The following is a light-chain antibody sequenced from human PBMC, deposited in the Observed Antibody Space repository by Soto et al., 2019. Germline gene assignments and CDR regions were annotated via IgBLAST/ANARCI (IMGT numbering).Light chain of an antibody. J-gene: IGLJ2*01. Sequence: QSVLTQPASVSGSPGQSITIPFTGTSSDIGGYNYVSWYQQHPGKAPKLMIFDVSYRPSGISDRFSGSKSGNTASLTISGLQPEDEADYYCSSYGASSTLFGGGTKVTVL. CDR2: DVS. CDR3: SSYGASSTL. CDR1: SSDIGGYNY. V-gene: IGLV2-14*03.